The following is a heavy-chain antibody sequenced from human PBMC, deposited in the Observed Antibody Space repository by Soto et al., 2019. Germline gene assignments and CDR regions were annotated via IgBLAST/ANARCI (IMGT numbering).Heavy chain of an antibody. CDR1: EYTFTDYY. V-gene: IGHV1-24*01. CDR3: ATGSSGSPDL. D-gene: IGHD1-26*01. CDR2: FDPEDGET. Sequence: ASVKVSCKASEYTFTDYYMHWVRQAPGKGLEWMGGFDPEDGETIYAQKFQGRVTMTEDTSTDTAYMELSSLRSEDTAVYYCATGSSGSPDLWGQGTLVTAPQ. J-gene: IGHJ4*02.